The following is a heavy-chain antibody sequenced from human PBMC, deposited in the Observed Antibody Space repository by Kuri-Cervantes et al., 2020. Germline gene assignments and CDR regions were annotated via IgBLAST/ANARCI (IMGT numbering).Heavy chain of an antibody. CDR2: ISSSSSTI. D-gene: IGHD6-19*01. V-gene: IGHV3-48*02. J-gene: IGHJ6*02. CDR1: GFTFSSYS. CDR3: ARDREQWLKGGMDV. Sequence: GESLKISCPASGFTFSSYSMNWVRQAPGKGLEWVSYISSSSSTIYYADSVKGRFTISRDNAKNSLYLQMNSLRDEDTAVYYCARDREQWLKGGMDVWGQGTTVTVSS.